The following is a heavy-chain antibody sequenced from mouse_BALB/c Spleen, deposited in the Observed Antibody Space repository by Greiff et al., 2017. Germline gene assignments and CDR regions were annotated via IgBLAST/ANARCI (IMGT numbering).Heavy chain of an antibody. V-gene: IGHV14-3*02. Sequence: EVQLQQSGAELVKPGASVKLSCTASGFNIKDTYMHWVKQRPEQGLEWIGRIDPANGNTKYDPKFQGKATITADTSSNTAYLQLSSLTSEDTAVYYCARYDYDEYFDVWGAGTTVTVSS. J-gene: IGHJ1*01. D-gene: IGHD2-4*01. CDR3: ARYDYDEYFDV. CDR1: GFNIKDTY. CDR2: IDPANGNT.